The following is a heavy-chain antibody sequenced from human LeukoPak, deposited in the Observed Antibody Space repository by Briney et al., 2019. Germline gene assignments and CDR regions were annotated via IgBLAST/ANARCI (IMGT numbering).Heavy chain of an antibody. CDR1: GITFSANW. Sequence: GGSLRLSCADSGITFSANWMHWVRQAPGKGLVWVSRISGDGSTTNYADSVKGRLTISRDNAKNTLYLRMNSLRAEDTAVYYCGSSSSTCCDYWGQGALVTVSS. CDR2: ISGDGSTT. D-gene: IGHD2-2*01. CDR3: GSSSSTCCDY. V-gene: IGHV3-74*01. J-gene: IGHJ4*02.